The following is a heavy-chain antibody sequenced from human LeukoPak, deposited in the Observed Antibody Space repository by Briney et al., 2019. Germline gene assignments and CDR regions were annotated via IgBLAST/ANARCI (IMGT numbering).Heavy chain of an antibody. CDR1: GGSMSSYF. D-gene: IGHD2-2*01. J-gene: IGHJ4*02. CDR2: IYTSGST. CDR3: ATGYGSSTSCYEGGY. Sequence: SETLSLTCTVSGGSMSSYFWRWTRQPAGKGLEWIGRIYTSGSTNYNPSLKSRVTMSVDTCTNQFSLKLSSVTAAATAVYYCATGYGSSTSCYEGGYWGQGTLVTVSS. V-gene: IGHV4-4*07.